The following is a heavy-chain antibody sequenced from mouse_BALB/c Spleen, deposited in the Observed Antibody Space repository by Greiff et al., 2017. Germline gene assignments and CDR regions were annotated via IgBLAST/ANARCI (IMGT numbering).Heavy chain of an antibody. Sequence: EVQLVESGGDLVKPGGSLKLSCAASGFTFSSYGMSWVRQTPDKRLEWVATISSGGSYTYYPDSVKGRFTISRDNAKNTLYLQMSSLKSEDTAMYYCARPSLLRQSGAMDYWGQGTSVTVSS. CDR2: ISSGGSYT. V-gene: IGHV5-6*01. D-gene: IGHD1-1*01. J-gene: IGHJ4*01. CDR1: GFTFSSYG. CDR3: ARPSLLRQSGAMDY.